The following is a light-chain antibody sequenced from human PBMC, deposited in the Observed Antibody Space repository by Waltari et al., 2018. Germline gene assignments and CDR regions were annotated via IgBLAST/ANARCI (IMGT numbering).Light chain of an antibody. V-gene: IGKV2-28*01. Sequence: EIVMTKSPLYLPFTPGEPASISCRSSQNLLHSNGYNYLDWYLQKPGQSPQLLFYLVSNRASGVPDRFSGSGSGTDFTLKISRVEAEDVGVYYCMQALQTPPYTFGQGTRLEIK. J-gene: IGKJ2*01. CDR2: LVS. CDR1: QNLLHSNGYNY. CDR3: MQALQTPPYT.